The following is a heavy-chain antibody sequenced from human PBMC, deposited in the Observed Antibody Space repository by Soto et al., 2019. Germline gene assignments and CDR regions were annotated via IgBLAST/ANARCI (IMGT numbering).Heavy chain of an antibody. Sequence: SEALSLTCTVSGGSISTSAYYWGWIRQPPGKGLEWIGTIYYSGTSYHNPSLKSRVTISVDTSKNQFSLTLTSVTAADTAVYYCASRVEGLYSGNDRYYFDYWGQGSLVTVSS. CDR3: ASRVEGLYSGNDRYYFDY. J-gene: IGHJ4*02. V-gene: IGHV4-39*01. CDR2: IYYSGTS. D-gene: IGHD5-12*01. CDR1: GGSISTSAYY.